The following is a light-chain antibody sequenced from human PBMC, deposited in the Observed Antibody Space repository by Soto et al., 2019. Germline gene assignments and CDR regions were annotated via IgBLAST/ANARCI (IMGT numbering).Light chain of an antibody. Sequence: QAVVTQEPSLTVSPGGTVTLTCGSSTGAVTNGHYPYWFQQKPGQAHRTLIYDTTNRHSWTPARFSGSRLGGKAALTLSGAQPEDEAEYYCLLSYNGPYVFGTGTKVTVL. CDR3: LLSYNGPYV. V-gene: IGLV7-46*01. J-gene: IGLJ1*01. CDR2: DTT. CDR1: TGAVTNGHY.